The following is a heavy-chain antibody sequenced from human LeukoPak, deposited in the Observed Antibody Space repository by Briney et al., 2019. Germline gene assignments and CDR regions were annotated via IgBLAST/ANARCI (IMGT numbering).Heavy chain of an antibody. CDR2: IIPILGIA. J-gene: IGHJ3*02. Sequence: ASVKVSCKASGGTFSSYAISWVRQAPGQGLEWMGRIIPILGIANYAQKFQGRVTITADKSTSTAYMELSSLRSEDTAVYYCASLPRRVGATLMNAFDIWGQGTMVTVSS. CDR3: ASLPRRVGATLMNAFDI. V-gene: IGHV1-69*04. CDR1: GGTFSSYA. D-gene: IGHD1-26*01.